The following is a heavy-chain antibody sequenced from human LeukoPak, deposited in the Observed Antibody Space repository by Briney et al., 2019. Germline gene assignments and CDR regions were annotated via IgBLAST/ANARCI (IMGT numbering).Heavy chain of an antibody. CDR2: VDSDGSGT. CDR3: VRESRDDYKPGPFDY. CDR1: GFTFSSYW. D-gene: IGHD5-24*01. V-gene: IGHV3-74*01. J-gene: IGHJ4*02. Sequence: GGSLRLSCAASGFTFSSYWMHWVRQDPGKRLVWVSRVDSDGSGTTYADSVKGRFTISRDNAKNTLHLQMNSLRAEDTAVYYRVRESRDDYKPGPFDYGGQETLVTVSS.